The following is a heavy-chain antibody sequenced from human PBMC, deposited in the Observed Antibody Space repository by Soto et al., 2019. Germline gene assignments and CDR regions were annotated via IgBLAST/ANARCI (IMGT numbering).Heavy chain of an antibody. CDR1: GFTFDDYA. CDR3: AKDMRAYCSGGSCYSHYYYGMDV. CDR2: ISWDGGST. J-gene: IGHJ6*02. D-gene: IGHD2-15*01. Sequence: GGSLRLSCAASGFTFDDYAMHWVRQAPGKGLEWVSLISWDGGSTYYADSVKGRFTISRDNSKNSLYLQMNSLRAEDTALYYCAKDMRAYCSGGSCYSHYYYGMDVWGQGTTVTVSS. V-gene: IGHV3-43D*03.